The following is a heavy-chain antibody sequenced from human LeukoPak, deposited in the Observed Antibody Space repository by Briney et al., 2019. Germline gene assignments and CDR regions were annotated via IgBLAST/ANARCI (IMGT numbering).Heavy chain of an antibody. V-gene: IGHV3-7*01. Sequence: GGSLRLSCAASGFTFSNYWMSWVRQAPGKGLEWVANINEDGSVKYYVDSVKGRFTISRDNAENSLYLQMSSLRAEDTALYYCATSTAWRFDYWGQGTLVTVSS. CDR1: GFTFSNYW. J-gene: IGHJ4*02. D-gene: IGHD6-19*01. CDR3: ATSTAWRFDY. CDR2: INEDGSVK.